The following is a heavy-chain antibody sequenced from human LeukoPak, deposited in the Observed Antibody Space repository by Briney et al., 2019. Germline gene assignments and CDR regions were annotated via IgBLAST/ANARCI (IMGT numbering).Heavy chain of an antibody. CDR2: MNPNSXNT. J-gene: IGHJ6*02. V-gene: IGHV1-8*01. D-gene: IGHD2-15*01. CDR3: ARVFVVAATFHDLYYYYGMDV. Sequence: XXATGQXLXXMGWMNPNSXNTGYAQKFQGRGTMTRNTSISTAYMELSSLRSEDTAVYYCARVFVVAATFHDLYYYYGMDVWGQGTTVTVSS.